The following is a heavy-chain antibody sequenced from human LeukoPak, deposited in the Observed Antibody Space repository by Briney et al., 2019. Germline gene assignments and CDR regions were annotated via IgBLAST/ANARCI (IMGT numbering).Heavy chain of an antibody. CDR2: MNPNSGNT. J-gene: IGHJ6*03. CDR3: ARIRTYGDYGWGNYYYYMDV. D-gene: IGHD4-17*01. V-gene: IGHV1-8*03. CDR1: GYTFTSYD. Sequence: ASVKVSCKASGYTFTSYDINWVRQATGQGLEWMGWMNPNSGNTGYAQKFQGRVTITRNTSISTAYMELSSLRSEDTAVYYCARIRTYGDYGWGNYYYYMDVWGKGTTVTVSS.